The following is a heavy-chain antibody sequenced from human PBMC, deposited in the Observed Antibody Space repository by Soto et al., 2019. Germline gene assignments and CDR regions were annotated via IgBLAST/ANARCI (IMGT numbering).Heavy chain of an antibody. Sequence: PGGSLRLSCAASGFSFSAYYMSWIRQAPGKGLEWVSYISFNGDVTRYSDSVEGRLTVSRDNAKKSLYLQMNSLRVEDTAVYYCARENGHPGHNYAMDVWGQGTTVTVSS. CDR1: GFSFSAYY. CDR2: ISFNGDVT. CDR3: ARENGHPGHNYAMDV. V-gene: IGHV3-11*01. J-gene: IGHJ6*02. D-gene: IGHD2-8*01.